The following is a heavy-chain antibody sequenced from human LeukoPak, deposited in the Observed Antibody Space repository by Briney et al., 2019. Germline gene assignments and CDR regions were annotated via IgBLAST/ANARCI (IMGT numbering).Heavy chain of an antibody. D-gene: IGHD3-9*01. Sequence: PSETLSLTCTVSGGSISSTSYYWGWIRQPPGKGLEWIGHTYYSGSTNYNPSIKSRVTISVDTSKNQFSLKLSSVTAADTAVYYCARDGLTIGSDEVTDAFDIWGRGTMVTVSS. J-gene: IGHJ3*02. V-gene: IGHV4-39*07. CDR2: TYYSGST. CDR1: GGSISSTSYY. CDR3: ARDGLTIGSDEVTDAFDI.